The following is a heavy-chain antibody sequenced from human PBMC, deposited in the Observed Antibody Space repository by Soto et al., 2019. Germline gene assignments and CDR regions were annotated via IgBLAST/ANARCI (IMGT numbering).Heavy chain of an antibody. J-gene: IGHJ6*02. CDR3: ARDRWYSSRSLYYYGMDV. V-gene: IGHV6-1*01. D-gene: IGHD6-13*01. Sequence: PSQTLSLTCAISGDSVSSNSAAWNWIRQSPSRGLEWLGRAYYRSKWYNDYAVSVKSRITINPDTSKNQFSLQLNSVTPEDTAVYYCARDRWYSSRSLYYYGMDVWGQGTTVTVSS. CDR1: GDSVSSNSAA. CDR2: AYYRSKWYN.